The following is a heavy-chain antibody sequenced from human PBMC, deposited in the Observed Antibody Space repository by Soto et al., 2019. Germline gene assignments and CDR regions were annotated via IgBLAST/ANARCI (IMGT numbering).Heavy chain of an antibody. Sequence: EVQLVESGGGLVQPGGSLRLSCAASGFTFSGYWMSWVRQAPGKGLEWVANIKQDGSEQFYVDSVKGRFTISRDNAKNSLYPQMNSLRAADTDVYYCAREAVWGEGTTVTVSS. V-gene: IGHV3-7*05. J-gene: IGHJ6*04. CDR3: AREAV. CDR2: IKQDGSEQ. CDR1: GFTFSGYW.